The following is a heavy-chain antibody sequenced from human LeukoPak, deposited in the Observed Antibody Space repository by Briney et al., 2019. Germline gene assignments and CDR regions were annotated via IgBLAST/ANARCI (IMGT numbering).Heavy chain of an antibody. D-gene: IGHD1-14*01. J-gene: IGHJ6*03. CDR2: INHSGST. CDR3: ARKGKVAPGYYYYMGV. Sequence: SETLSLTCAVYGGSFSGYYWSWIRQPPGKGLEWIGEINHSGSTNYNPSLKSRVTISVDTSKNQFSLKLSSVTAADTAVYYCARKGKVAPGYYYYMGVWGKGTTVTVSS. CDR1: GGSFSGYY. V-gene: IGHV4-34*01.